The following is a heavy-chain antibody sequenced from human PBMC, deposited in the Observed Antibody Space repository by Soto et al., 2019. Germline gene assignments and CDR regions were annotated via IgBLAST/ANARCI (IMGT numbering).Heavy chain of an antibody. Sequence: QVQFVQSGAEVKKPGASVKVSCKTPGYTFTRYHIHWVRQAPGQRLEWMGGINVGNGNTRYSQKFQGRLTLTRDTPGNTAYLELNSLISEDTAVYYCATPQDYDGCLDSWGQGTLVTVSS. CDR3: ATPQDYDGCLDS. CDR2: INVGNGNT. D-gene: IGHD3-22*01. J-gene: IGHJ4*02. CDR1: GYTFTRYH. V-gene: IGHV1-3*01.